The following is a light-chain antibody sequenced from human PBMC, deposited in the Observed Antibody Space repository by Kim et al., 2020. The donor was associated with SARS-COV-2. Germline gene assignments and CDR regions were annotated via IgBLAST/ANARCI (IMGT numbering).Light chain of an antibody. V-gene: IGKV1-39*01. Sequence: SASVGDRVTITCRPSQSISTYLNWYHQKPGKVPNLRIYDASTLQSGVPSRFSGSGSGTDFTLTINGLQPEDFATYYCQQTYSTPHTFGQGTKLEI. CDR3: QQTYSTPHT. CDR1: QSISTY. J-gene: IGKJ2*01. CDR2: DAS.